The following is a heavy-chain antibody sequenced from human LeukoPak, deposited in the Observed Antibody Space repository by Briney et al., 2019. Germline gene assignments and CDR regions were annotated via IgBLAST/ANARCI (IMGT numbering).Heavy chain of an antibody. CDR3: AHRSSWLPTFWDY. J-gene: IGHJ4*02. Sequence: GGSLRLSCAASGFTFSSYAMSWVRQAPGKGLEWVSAISGSGGSTYYADSVKGRFTISRDNSKNTLYLQMNSLRAEDTAVYYCAHRSSWLPTFWDYWGQGTLVTVSS. V-gene: IGHV3-23*01. CDR1: GFTFSSYA. CDR2: ISGSGGST. D-gene: IGHD6-13*01.